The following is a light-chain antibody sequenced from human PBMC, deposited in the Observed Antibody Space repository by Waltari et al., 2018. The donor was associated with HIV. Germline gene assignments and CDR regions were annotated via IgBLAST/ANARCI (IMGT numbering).Light chain of an antibody. CDR2: DSS. Sequence: DIELTQPPATLALSPGERATTSCGASSTGGTSYLAVYQQKPGLAPRVLFYDSSSRAAGIPNMFDGSGSGTDFTLTFSRLEPESFAVYYCHQFGSSTSCTFSQGTKLEIK. CDR3: HQFGSSTSCT. V-gene: IGKV3D-20*01. J-gene: IGKJ2*02. CDR1: STGGTSY.